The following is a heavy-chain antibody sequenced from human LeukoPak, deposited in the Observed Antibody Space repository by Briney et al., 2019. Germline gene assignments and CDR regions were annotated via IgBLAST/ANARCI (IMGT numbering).Heavy chain of an antibody. CDR2: IYTSGST. Sequence: SETLSLTCTVSGGAISSYYWSWIRQPAGKGLEWIGRIYTSGSTNYNPSLKSRVTMSVDTSKNQFSLKLSSVTAADTAVYYCARDQPTSKYYDFWSGPSNWFDPWGQGTLVTVSS. D-gene: IGHD3-3*01. J-gene: IGHJ5*02. CDR1: GGAISSYY. CDR3: ARDQPTSKYYDFWSGPSNWFDP. V-gene: IGHV4-4*07.